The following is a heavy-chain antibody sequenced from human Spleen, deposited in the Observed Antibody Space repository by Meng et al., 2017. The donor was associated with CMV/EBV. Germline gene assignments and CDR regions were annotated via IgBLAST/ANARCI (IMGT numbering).Heavy chain of an antibody. Sequence: QVQLQESGSGLVKPSXXLXLTCTXSGGSISSDYWSWIRQPAGKGLEWIGRIYTSGSTNYNPSLKSRVTMSVDTSKNQFSLKLSSVTAADTAVYYCASQYYYDSSGTHYFDYWGQGTLVTVSS. J-gene: IGHJ4*02. D-gene: IGHD3-22*01. CDR3: ASQYYYDSSGTHYFDY. CDR1: GGSISSDY. V-gene: IGHV4-4*07. CDR2: IYTSGST.